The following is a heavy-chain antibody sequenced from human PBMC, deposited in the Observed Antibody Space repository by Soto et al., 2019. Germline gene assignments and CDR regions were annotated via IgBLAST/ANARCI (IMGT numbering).Heavy chain of an antibody. D-gene: IGHD3-3*01. J-gene: IGHJ5*02. CDR3: ATRITVFGLLIPPFDP. V-gene: IGHV4-34*01. Sequence: SETLSLTCAVYGGSVNGSYWNWIRQPPGKGLEWIGEINHTGGTHYNPPLKSRVTMSVDTSKNQFSLRLSSVTAADTAIYYCATRITVFGLLIPPFDPWGQGTQVTVSS. CDR1: GGSVNGSY. CDR2: INHTGGT.